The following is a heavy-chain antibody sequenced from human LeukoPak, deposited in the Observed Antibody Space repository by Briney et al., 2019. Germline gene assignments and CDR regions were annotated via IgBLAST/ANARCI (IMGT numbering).Heavy chain of an antibody. CDR3: ARERPTTELLWFGEFPHYYYYYMDV. Sequence: SETLSLTCTVSGGSISSSSYYWGWIRQPPGKGLEWIGSIYYSGSTYYNPSLKSRVTISVDTSKNQFSLKLSSVTAADTAVYYCARERPTTELLWFGEFPHYYYYYMDVWGKGTRSPSP. CDR2: IYYSGST. J-gene: IGHJ6*03. CDR1: GGSISSSSYY. D-gene: IGHD3-10*01. V-gene: IGHV4-39*07.